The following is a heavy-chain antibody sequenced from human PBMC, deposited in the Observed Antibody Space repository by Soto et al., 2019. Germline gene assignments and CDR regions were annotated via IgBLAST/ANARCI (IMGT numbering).Heavy chain of an antibody. J-gene: IGHJ4*02. D-gene: IGHD3-22*01. V-gene: IGHV4-4*07. CDR2: IYTSGST. Sequence: SETLSLTCTVSGGSISSYYWSWIRQPAGKGLEWIGRIYTSGSTNYNPSLKSRVTMSVDTSKNQFSLKLSSVTAADTAVYYCARDSNYYDSSGYPSLFDYWGQGTLVTVS. CDR1: GGSISSYY. CDR3: ARDSNYYDSSGYPSLFDY.